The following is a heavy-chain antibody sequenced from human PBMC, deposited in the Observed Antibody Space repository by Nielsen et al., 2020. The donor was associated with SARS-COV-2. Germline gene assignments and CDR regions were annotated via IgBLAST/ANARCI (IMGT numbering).Heavy chain of an antibody. Sequence: ASVKVSCKASGYTFTSYGISWVRQAPGQGLEWMGWISAYNGNTNYAQKLQGRVTMTTDTSTSTAYMELRSLRSDDTAVYYCARVKWLTRKNYYYGMDVWGQGTTVTASS. D-gene: IGHD3-22*01. J-gene: IGHJ6*02. CDR2: ISAYNGNT. CDR3: ARVKWLTRKNYYYGMDV. CDR1: GYTFTSYG. V-gene: IGHV1-18*01.